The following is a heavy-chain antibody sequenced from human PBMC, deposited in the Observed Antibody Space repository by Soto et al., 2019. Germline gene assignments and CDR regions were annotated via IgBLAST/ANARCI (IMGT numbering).Heavy chain of an antibody. CDR3: AKDDGKRRTNYYYGMDV. CDR2: ISYDGSNK. V-gene: IGHV3-30*18. J-gene: IGHJ6*02. Sequence: LRLSCAASGFTISSYGMHWVRQAPGKGLEWVAVISYDGSNKYYADSVKGRFTISRDNSKNTLYLQMNSLRAEDTAVYYCAKDDGKRRTNYYYGMDVWGQGTTVTVSS. D-gene: IGHD1-1*01. CDR1: GFTISSYG.